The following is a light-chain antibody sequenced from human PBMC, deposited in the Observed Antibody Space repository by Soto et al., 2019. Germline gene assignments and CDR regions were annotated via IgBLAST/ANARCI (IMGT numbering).Light chain of an antibody. V-gene: IGLV2-23*01. CDR1: RSDVGSYNL. CDR3: CSYAGSSTVL. Sequence: QSALTQPASVSGSPGQSITISCTGTRSDVGSYNLVSWYQHHPGKAPKLMIYEGSKRPSGVSNRFSGSKSGNTASLTISGLQAEDEADYYCCSYAGSSTVLFGGGTKLTVL. CDR2: EGS. J-gene: IGLJ2*01.